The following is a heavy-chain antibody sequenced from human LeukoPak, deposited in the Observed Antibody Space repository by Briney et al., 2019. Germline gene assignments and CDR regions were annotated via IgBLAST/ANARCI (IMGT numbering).Heavy chain of an antibody. CDR2: ISWNGGRT. D-gene: IGHD3-3*01. CDR3: ARLRFTIFGVVRYYMDV. Sequence: GGSLRLSCTASGFTFGDYAMTWVRQAPGRGLEWVSGISWNGGRTGYADSVKGRFTISRDNAKNSPYLQMNSLRAEDTALYYCARLRFTIFGVVRYYMDVWGKGTTVTVSS. J-gene: IGHJ6*03. V-gene: IGHV3-20*04. CDR1: GFTFGDYA.